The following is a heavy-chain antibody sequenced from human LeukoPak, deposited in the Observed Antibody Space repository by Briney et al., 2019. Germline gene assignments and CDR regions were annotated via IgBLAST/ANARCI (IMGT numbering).Heavy chain of an antibody. D-gene: IGHD3-16*01. Sequence: PGGSLRLSCAASGFTFTSYAMHWVRQAPGRGLEYVSAVSSNGGSTYYAHSVKGRFTISRDNSKNTLYLQMGSLRAEDMAVYYCARQGVPAPYYYYMDVWGKGTTVTVSS. CDR3: ARQGVPAPYYYYMDV. CDR2: VSSNGGST. J-gene: IGHJ6*03. CDR1: GFTFTSYA. V-gene: IGHV3-64*01.